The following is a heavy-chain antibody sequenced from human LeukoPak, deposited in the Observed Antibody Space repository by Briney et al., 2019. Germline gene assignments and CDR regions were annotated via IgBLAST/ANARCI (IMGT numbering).Heavy chain of an antibody. CDR2: ISHDGTKN. V-gene: IGHV3-30*18. CDR3: AKDSSTWGNRYFDY. D-gene: IGHD2-2*01. Sequence: GGSLRLSCAVSGFTFSSYGIHWVRQAPGKGLEWVTLISHDGTKNYYADSVKGRFTVSRDNSKNTLYLQMDSLRADDTAVYYCAKDSSTWGNRYFDYWGQGTLVTVSS. CDR1: GFTFSSYG. J-gene: IGHJ4*02.